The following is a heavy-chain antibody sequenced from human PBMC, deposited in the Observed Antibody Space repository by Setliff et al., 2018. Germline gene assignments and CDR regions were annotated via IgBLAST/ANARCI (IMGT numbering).Heavy chain of an antibody. Sequence: LSLTCTVSGDSISRSTYYWGWIRQSPGKGLDWIGTVDHSGNTFYNPSLKSRVTISVDTSKNQLSLKLASVTAADTAVYYCARRDSTGYYGYSFDFWGQGNLVTAPQ. CDR3: ARRDSTGYYGYSFDF. CDR1: GDSISRSTYY. D-gene: IGHD3-22*01. CDR2: VDHSGNT. J-gene: IGHJ4*02. V-gene: IGHV4-39*01.